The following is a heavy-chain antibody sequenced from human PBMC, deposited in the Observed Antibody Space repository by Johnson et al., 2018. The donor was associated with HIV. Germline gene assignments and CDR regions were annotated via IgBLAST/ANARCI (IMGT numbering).Heavy chain of an antibody. CDR1: GFTFSDYY. Sequence: VQLVESGGGLVKPGGSLRLSCAASGFTFSDYYMSWIRQAPGKGLEWVSLISGSGGSSYYADSVKGRFTISRDNSKNTLFLHMYSLRVEDTAVYYCARWGRGGYENPGLDIWGQGTMVSVSS. CDR3: ARWGRGGYENPGLDI. CDR2: ISGSGGSS. J-gene: IGHJ3*02. D-gene: IGHD5-12*01. V-gene: IGHV3-11*04.